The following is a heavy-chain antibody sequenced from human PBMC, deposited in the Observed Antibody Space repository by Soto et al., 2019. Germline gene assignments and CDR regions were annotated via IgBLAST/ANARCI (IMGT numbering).Heavy chain of an antibody. Sequence: SETLSLTCTVSGGSMNNYYWSWIRQAPGKGLQYIGYISYMGTTNYNPSLKSRVTISVDTSKNQFSLKLTSVTAADTALYYCTKPGGRYVNTGYYGGDNHSWGPATLLTVS. V-gene: IGHV4-59*01. CDR3: TKPGGRYVNTGYYGGDNHS. J-gene: IGHJ4*02. CDR1: GGSMNNYY. D-gene: IGHD3-22*01. CDR2: ISYMGTT.